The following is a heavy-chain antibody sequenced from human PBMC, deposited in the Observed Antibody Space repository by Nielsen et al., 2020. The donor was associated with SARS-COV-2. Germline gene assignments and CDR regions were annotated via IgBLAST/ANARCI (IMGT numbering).Heavy chain of an antibody. CDR2: IHYTGSA. J-gene: IGHJ6*02. Sequence: SATLSLTCTVSGDSIRNSRYYWTWVRQPPGRGPEWIGNIHYTGSANYSPSLKSRLSMSLEASRNQFSLSVKSMTAADSAEYYCVRDTLAHGLDVWGQGITVTVSS. CDR3: VRDTLAHGLDV. CDR1: GDSIRNSRYY. V-gene: IGHV4-31*03.